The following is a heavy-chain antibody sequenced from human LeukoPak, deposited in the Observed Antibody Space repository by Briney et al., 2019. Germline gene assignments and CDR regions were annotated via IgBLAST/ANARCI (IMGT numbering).Heavy chain of an antibody. J-gene: IGHJ2*01. D-gene: IGHD3-16*02. CDR3: ARVGLSGGRYFDL. CDR2: INPNSGGT. Sequence: ASVKVSCKASGYTFTGYYVHWVRQAPGQGLEWMGRINPNSGGTNYAQKFQGRVTMTRDTSISTAYMELSRLRSDDTAVYYCARVGLSGGRYFDLWGRGTLVTVSS. CDR1: GYTFTGYY. V-gene: IGHV1-2*06.